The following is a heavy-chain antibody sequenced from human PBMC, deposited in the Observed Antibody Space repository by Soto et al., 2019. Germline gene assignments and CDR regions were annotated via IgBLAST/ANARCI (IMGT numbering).Heavy chain of an antibody. V-gene: IGHV1-3*01. CDR3: VRRHVSATGIDWFDP. CDR2: INAANGDT. CDR1: GYTFTSYG. D-gene: IGHD6-13*01. J-gene: IGHJ5*02. Sequence: ASVKVSCKASGYTFTSYGIHWVRQAPRQRLEWMGWINAANGDTKYSPKFQGRVTITRDTSASTAYMELSSLRSEDTAVYYCVRRHVSATGIDWFDPWGQGTLVTVS.